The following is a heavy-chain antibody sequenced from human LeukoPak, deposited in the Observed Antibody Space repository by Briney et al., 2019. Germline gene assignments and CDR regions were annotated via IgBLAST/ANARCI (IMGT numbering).Heavy chain of an antibody. CDR2: ISGSGGST. Sequence: GGSLRLSCAASGFTFSIYGMNWVRQAPGKGLEWVSTISGSGGSTYYADSVKGRFTISRDNSKNTLHLQMNSLRAEDTAVYYCAKRLDYFDYWGQGTLVTVSS. CDR1: GFTFSIYG. CDR3: AKRLDYFDY. J-gene: IGHJ4*02. D-gene: IGHD1-1*01. V-gene: IGHV3-23*01.